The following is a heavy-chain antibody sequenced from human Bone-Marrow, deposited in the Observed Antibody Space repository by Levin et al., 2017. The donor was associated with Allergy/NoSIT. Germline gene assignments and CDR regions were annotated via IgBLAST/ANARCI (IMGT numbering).Heavy chain of an antibody. CDR3: ARVEAIVGVVDY. CDR1: GFTFSSYW. D-gene: IGHD3-3*01. CDR2: IYRGESST. J-gene: IGHJ4*02. V-gene: IGHV3-74*01. Sequence: GGSLRLSCKASGFTFSSYWIHWVRQAPGKGLVWISRIYRGESSTSYAPSFQGQFTISTDNSKNTRYLQMNSLRAEDTAVYYCARVEAIVGVVDYWGEGTLVTVSS.